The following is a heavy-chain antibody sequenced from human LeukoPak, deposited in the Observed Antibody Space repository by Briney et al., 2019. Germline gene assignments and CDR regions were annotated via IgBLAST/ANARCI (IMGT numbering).Heavy chain of an antibody. CDR2: ISAYNGNT. J-gene: IGHJ4*02. V-gene: IGHV1-18*01. D-gene: IGHD6-13*01. CDR3: ARDNWGGPGIAAAGVWYFDY. CDR1: GYTFTSYG. Sequence: GASVKVSCKASGYTFTSYGISWVRQAPGQGLEWMGWISAYNGNTNYAQKLQGRVTMTTDTSTSTAYMELRSLRSDDTAVYYCARDNWGGPGIAAAGVWYFDYWGQGTLVTVSS.